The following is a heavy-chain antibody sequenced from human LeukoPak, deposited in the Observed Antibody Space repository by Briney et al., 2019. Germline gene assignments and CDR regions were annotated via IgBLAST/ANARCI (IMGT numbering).Heavy chain of an antibody. D-gene: IGHD3-10*01. CDR2: ISYDGSNK. J-gene: IGHJ4*02. V-gene: IGHV3-30*18. CDR1: GFTFSSYG. CDR3: AKVPTYGSGSYHDY. Sequence: GGSLRLSCADSGFTFSSYGMHWVRQAPGKGLEWVAVISYDGSNKYYAHSVKGRFTISRDNSKNTLYLQMNSLRAEDTAVYYCAKVPTYGSGSYHDYWGQGTLVTVSS.